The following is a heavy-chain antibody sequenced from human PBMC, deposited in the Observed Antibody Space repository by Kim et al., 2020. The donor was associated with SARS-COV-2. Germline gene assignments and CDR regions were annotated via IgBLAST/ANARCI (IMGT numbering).Heavy chain of an antibody. Sequence: GGSLRLSCAASGFTFSSYAMSWVRQAPGKGLEWVSAISGSGGSTYYADSVKGRFTISRDNSKNTLYLQMNSLRAEDTAVYYCAKDHTTQWLAPMVPFGYWGQGTLVTVSS. D-gene: IGHD6-19*01. CDR3: AKDHTTQWLAPMVPFGY. CDR1: GFTFSSYA. J-gene: IGHJ4*01. CDR2: ISGSGGST. V-gene: IGHV3-23*01.